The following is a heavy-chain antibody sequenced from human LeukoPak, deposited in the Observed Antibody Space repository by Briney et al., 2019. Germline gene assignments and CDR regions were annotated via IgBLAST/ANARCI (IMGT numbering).Heavy chain of an antibody. CDR3: ARDRYCSGGSCYYYGMDV. V-gene: IGHV3-48*03. J-gene: IGHJ6*02. D-gene: IGHD2-15*01. CDR1: GFIFSSYE. Sequence: GGSLRLSCAASGFIFSSYEMNWVRQAPGKGPEWVSYISPTESTIYYADSVKGRFTISRDNAKNSLYLQMNSLRAEDTAVYYCARDRYCSGGSCYYYGMDVWGQGTTVTVSS. CDR2: ISPTESTI.